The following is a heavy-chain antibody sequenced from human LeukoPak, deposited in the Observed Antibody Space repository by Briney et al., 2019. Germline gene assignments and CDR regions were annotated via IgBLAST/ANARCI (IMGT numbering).Heavy chain of an antibody. V-gene: IGHV3-30*03. CDR1: GFTFSSYG. Sequence: GGSLRLSCAASGFTFSSYGMHWVRQAPGKGLEWVAVISYDGSNKYYADSVKGRFTISRDNSKNTLYLQMNSLRAEDTAVYYCARVFDYGDYYYYGMDVWGQGTTVTVSS. CDR3: ARVFDYGDYYYYGMDV. CDR2: ISYDGSNK. J-gene: IGHJ6*02. D-gene: IGHD4-17*01.